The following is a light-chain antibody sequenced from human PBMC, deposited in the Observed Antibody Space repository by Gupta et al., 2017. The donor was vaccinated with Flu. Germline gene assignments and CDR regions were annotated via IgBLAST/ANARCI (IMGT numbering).Light chain of an antibody. V-gene: IGKV2-28*01. CDR3: RPSVQTHRR. Sequence: DIVMTQSPLSLPVTPGEPASISCRSSQSLLHSNGYNYLDWYLQKPGQSPQHLIYLGSNRASGDPERVSGRGSGTDFTRKIRRVGTEYVGVYYCRPSVQTHRRFGQGPKLEIK. J-gene: IGKJ1*01. CDR1: QSLLHSNGYNY. CDR2: LGS.